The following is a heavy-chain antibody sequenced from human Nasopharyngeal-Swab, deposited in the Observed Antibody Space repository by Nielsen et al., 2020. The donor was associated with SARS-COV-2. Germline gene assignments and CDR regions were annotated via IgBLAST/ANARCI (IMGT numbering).Heavy chain of an antibody. Sequence: GESLKISCAASGFTFSSYGMHWVRQAPAKGLEWVAVIAYVGSNKYSADSVKGRFTISRDNSKNTLYLQMNSLRAEDTAVYYCARGLGRYHGSGSYYNSGLGSRYYYGMDVWGQGTTVTVSS. J-gene: IGHJ6*02. V-gene: IGHV3-30*03. CDR2: IAYVGSNK. D-gene: IGHD3-10*01. CDR1: GFTFSSYG. CDR3: ARGLGRYHGSGSYYNSGLGSRYYYGMDV.